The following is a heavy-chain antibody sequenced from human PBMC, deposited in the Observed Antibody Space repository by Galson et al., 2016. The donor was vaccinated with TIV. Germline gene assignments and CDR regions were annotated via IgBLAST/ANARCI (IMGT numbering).Heavy chain of an antibody. D-gene: IGHD2-21*02. Sequence: SETLSLTCSVSGGSLSDYYWNWIRQPPGKGLEWIGYVSDSGRTHYDPSLQSRITLSLDTSKIQFSLRLTSMTPADTAVYYCARSGFNSDWYFLTDSWGQGTLVTVSS. V-gene: IGHV4-59*12. J-gene: IGHJ4*02. CDR1: GGSLSDYY. CDR2: VSDSGRT. CDR3: ARSGFNSDWYFLTDS.